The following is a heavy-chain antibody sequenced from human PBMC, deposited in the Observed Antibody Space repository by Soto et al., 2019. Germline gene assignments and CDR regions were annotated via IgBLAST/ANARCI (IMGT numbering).Heavy chain of an antibody. J-gene: IGHJ5*02. CDR3: AREGGGRYFDWYPHWFDP. CDR1: GYTFTSYG. CDR2: ISAYNGNT. Sequence: ASVKVSCKASGYTFTSYGIIWVRQAPGQGLEWMGWISAYNGNTNYAQKLQGRVTMTTDTSTSTAYMELRSLRSDDTAVYYCAREGGGRYFDWYPHWFDPWGQGTLVTVSS. V-gene: IGHV1-18*01. D-gene: IGHD3-9*01.